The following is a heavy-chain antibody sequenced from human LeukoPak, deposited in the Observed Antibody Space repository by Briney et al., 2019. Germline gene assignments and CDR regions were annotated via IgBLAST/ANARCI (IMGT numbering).Heavy chain of an antibody. D-gene: IGHD3-16*02. V-gene: IGHV4-4*07. J-gene: IGHJ4*02. CDR3: ARGYDYVWGSYRAAPGY. CDR2: IYTSGST. Sequence: PSETLSLTCTVSGGSISSYYWSWIRQPAGKGLEWIGRIYTSGSTNYNPSLKSRVTISVDTSKNQFSLKLSSVTAADTAVYYCARGYDYVWGSYRAAPGYWGQGTLVTVSS. CDR1: GGSISSYY.